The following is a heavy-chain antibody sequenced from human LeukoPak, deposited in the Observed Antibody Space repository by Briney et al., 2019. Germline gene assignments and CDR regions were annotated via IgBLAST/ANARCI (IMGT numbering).Heavy chain of an antibody. CDR2: IHSSGST. CDR1: VFSLSRYW. V-gene: IGHV3-53*01. D-gene: IGHD6-19*01. CDR3: ARDPAGIAVAGNY. Sequence: PWGSLRLSCAASVFSLSRYWMSWVRQAPGKGLEWVSVIHSSGSTDYADSVKGRFTISRDNSKNTVYLQMNSLRAEDTAVYYCARDPAGIAVAGNYWGQGTLVTVSS. J-gene: IGHJ4*02.